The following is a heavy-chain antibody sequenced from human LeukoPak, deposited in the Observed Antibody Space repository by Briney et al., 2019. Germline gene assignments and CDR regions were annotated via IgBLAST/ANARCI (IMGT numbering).Heavy chain of an antibody. V-gene: IGHV4-61*09. J-gene: IGHJ6*03. CDR3: ARAKKRSGRSRNFYLDV. CDR1: DDPINSGVYY. D-gene: IGHD1-26*01. Sequence: MTSETLSLTCTVSDDPINSGVYYWNWIRQPAGKGLEWIGHIYTSGTTTNSNPSLKSRVAISLDTSKNHFSPKLSSVTAAATAVYYCARAKKRSGRSRNFYLDVWGKGTTVTVSS. CDR2: IYTSGTTT.